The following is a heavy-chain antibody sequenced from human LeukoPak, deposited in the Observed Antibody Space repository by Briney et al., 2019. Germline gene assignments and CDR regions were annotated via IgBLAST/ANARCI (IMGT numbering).Heavy chain of an antibody. V-gene: IGHV3-30*03. J-gene: IGHJ3*01. Sequence: GGSLRLSCAVSGFTFTTYGMHWVRQAPGKGLEWVALISFDGSEKYYADSVKGRFTISRDNSKNTLYLQMNSLRAEDTAVYYCARERGYCSTTSCPKIDAFDLWGQGTLVTVSS. CDR2: ISFDGSEK. CDR1: GFTFTTYG. D-gene: IGHD2-2*01. CDR3: ARERGYCSTTSCPKIDAFDL.